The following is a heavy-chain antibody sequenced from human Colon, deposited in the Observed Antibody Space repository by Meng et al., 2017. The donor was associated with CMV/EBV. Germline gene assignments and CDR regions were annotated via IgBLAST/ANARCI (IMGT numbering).Heavy chain of an antibody. CDR3: ARVWRGRWFAP. Sequence: CAASGFTFTDHYVDWVRLAPGKGLGWVGRIRNKANSYTTEYAASVKGRFTISRDDSKNSVYLQMNSLKTEDTAVYYCARVWRGRWFAPWGQGTLVTVSS. D-gene: IGHD2-21*01. CDR2: IRNKANSYTT. V-gene: IGHV3-72*01. J-gene: IGHJ5*02. CDR1: GFTFTDHY.